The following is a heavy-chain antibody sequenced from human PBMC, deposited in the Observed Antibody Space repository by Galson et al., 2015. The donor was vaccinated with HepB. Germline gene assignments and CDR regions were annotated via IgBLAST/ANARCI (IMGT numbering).Heavy chain of an antibody. V-gene: IGHV3-73*01. Sequence: SLRLSCAASGFTFSGSAMHWVRQASGKGLEWVGRIRSKANSYATAYAASVKGRFTISRDDSKNTAYLQMNSLKTEDTAVYYCTRPVYYGSGNMDVWGQGTTVTVSS. CDR3: TRPVYYGSGNMDV. CDR1: GFTFSGSA. CDR2: IRSKANSYAT. J-gene: IGHJ6*02. D-gene: IGHD3-10*01.